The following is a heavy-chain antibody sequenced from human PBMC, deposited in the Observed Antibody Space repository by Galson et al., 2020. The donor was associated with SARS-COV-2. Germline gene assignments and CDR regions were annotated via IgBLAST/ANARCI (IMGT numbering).Heavy chain of an antibody. CDR1: GYTFTSYD. CDR3: AADTAMVGMYYYGMDV. CDR2: MNPNSGNT. D-gene: IGHD5-18*01. J-gene: IGHJ6*02. V-gene: IGHV1-8*01. Sequence: GESLKISCKASGYTFTSYDINWVRQATGQGLEWMGWMNPNSGNTGYAQKFQGRVTMTRNTSISTAYMELSSLRSEDTAVYYCAADTAMVGMYYYGMDVWGQGTTVTVSS.